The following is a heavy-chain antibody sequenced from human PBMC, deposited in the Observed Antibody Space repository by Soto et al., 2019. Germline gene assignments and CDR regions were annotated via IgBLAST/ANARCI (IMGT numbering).Heavy chain of an antibody. D-gene: IGHD2-2*02. CDR1: GFTYSTYS. V-gene: IGHV3-21*01. CDR3: AREYTAWPLAYGLDV. Sequence: LRLSCVGSGFTYSTYSINWVRQAPGKGLEWVSSISSRSDIYYADSVKGRFTISRDNAKNSVSLQMNSLRAEDTAVYYCAREYTAWPLAYGLDVWGQGTTVTVSS. CDR2: ISSRSDI. J-gene: IGHJ6*02.